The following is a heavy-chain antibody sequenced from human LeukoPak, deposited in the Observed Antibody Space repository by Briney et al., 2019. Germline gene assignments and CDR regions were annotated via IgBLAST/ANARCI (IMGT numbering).Heavy chain of an antibody. CDR1: GSTFSSYA. CDR2: IIPILGIA. CDR3: ARGEQQLALVSGMDV. D-gene: IGHD6-13*01. J-gene: IGHJ6*02. V-gene: IGHV1-69*04. Sequence: GASVKISCKASGSTFSSYAISWVRQAPGQGLEWMGRIIPILGIANYAQKFQGRVTITADKSTSTAYMELSSLRSEDTAVYYCARGEQQLALVSGMDVWGQGTTVTVSS.